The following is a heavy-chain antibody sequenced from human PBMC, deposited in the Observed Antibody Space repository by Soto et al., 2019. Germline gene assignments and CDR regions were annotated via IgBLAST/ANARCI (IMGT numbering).Heavy chain of an antibody. CDR3: AREGRDCSSTSCYKVFDY. CDR1: GFTFSSYA. V-gene: IGHV3-30-3*01. CDR2: ISYDGSNK. J-gene: IGHJ4*02. Sequence: VQLVESGGGVVQPGRSLRLSCAASGFTFSSYAMHWVRQAPGKGLEWVAVISYDGSNKYYADSVKGRFTISRDNSKNTLYLQMNSLRAEDTAVYYCAREGRDCSSTSCYKVFDYWGQGTLVTVSS. D-gene: IGHD2-2*02.